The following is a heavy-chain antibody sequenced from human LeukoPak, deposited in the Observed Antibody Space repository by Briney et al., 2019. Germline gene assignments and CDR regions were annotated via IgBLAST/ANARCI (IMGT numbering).Heavy chain of an antibody. V-gene: IGHV3-48*04. Sequence: GGSLRLSCAASGFTFTTYWMSWVRQAPGKGLEWVSYISSSGSTIYYADSVKGRFTTSRDNAKNSLYLQMNSLRAEDTAVYYCASSPGGSSGAFDIWGQGTMVTVSS. J-gene: IGHJ3*02. CDR2: ISSSGSTI. CDR3: ASSPGGSSGAFDI. CDR1: GFTFTTYW. D-gene: IGHD6-6*01.